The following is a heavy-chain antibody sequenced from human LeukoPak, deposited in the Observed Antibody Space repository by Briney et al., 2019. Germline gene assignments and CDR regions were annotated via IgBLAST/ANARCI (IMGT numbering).Heavy chain of an antibody. CDR3: TTGYFYDSSPYY. CDR1: GFIFSDAW. Sequence: GGSLRLSCAASGFIFSDAWMSWVRQAPGKGLEWVGRIKRKTNGGTTHYGAPVKGRFTISRDDSKNTLYLQMNSLKTEDTAVYYCTTGYFYDSSPYYWGPGTLVTVSS. CDR2: IKRKTNGGTT. J-gene: IGHJ4*02. D-gene: IGHD3-22*01. V-gene: IGHV3-15*01.